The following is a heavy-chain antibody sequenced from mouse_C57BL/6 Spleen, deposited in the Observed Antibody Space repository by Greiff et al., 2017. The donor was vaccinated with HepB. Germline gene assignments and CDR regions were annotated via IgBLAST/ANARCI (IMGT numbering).Heavy chain of an antibody. D-gene: IGHD1-1*01. CDR1: GYTFTSYW. CDR2: IDPSDSYT. Sequence: VQLQQSGAELVMPGASVKLSCKASGYTFTSYWMHWVKQRPGQGLEWIGEIDPSDSYTNYNQKFKGKSTLTVDKSSSTAYMQLSSLTSEDSAVYYCARGHYYGSSYWYFDVWGTGTTVTVSS. J-gene: IGHJ1*03. CDR3: ARGHYYGSSYWYFDV. V-gene: IGHV1-69*01.